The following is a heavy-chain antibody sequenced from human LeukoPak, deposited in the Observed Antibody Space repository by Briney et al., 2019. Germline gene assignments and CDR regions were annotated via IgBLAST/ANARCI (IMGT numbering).Heavy chain of an antibody. Sequence: ASVTVSCKASGGTFSSYAISWVRQAPGQGLEWMGRIIPILGIANYAQKFQGRVTITADKSTSTAYMELSSLRSEDTAVYYCASLSYYYGSGSSLGYFDYWGQGTLVTVSS. V-gene: IGHV1-69*04. CDR2: IIPILGIA. D-gene: IGHD3-10*01. CDR1: GGTFSSYA. J-gene: IGHJ4*02. CDR3: ASLSYYYGSGSSLGYFDY.